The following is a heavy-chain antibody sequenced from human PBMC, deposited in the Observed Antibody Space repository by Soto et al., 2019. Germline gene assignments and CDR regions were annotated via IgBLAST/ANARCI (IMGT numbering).Heavy chain of an antibody. V-gene: IGHV1-3*01. D-gene: IGHD3-10*01. Sequence: QVHLVQSATEVKMPGASVKLSCKASGYTFTNYAIHWVRQAPGQRLEWMVWINAGNGHTKYSQKFQGRVTVTRDPSATTAYMELSSLRSEDTAGYYCARVRWTQTTAYYYLDYWGQGTLVTVSS. J-gene: IGHJ4*02. CDR3: ARVRWTQTTAYYYLDY. CDR2: INAGNGHT. CDR1: GYTFTNYA.